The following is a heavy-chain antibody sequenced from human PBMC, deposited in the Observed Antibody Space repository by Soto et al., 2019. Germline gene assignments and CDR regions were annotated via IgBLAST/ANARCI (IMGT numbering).Heavy chain of an antibody. Sequence: QVQLQESGPGLVKPSGTLSLTCAVSGGSISSSNWWSWVRQPPGKGLEWIGAIYHSGSTNYNPYLKRRVTISVDMSTDQFSLKLSSVTAAVTSVYYCARVWTTVTNWFDPWGQGTLVTVSS. CDR1: GGSISSSNW. J-gene: IGHJ5*02. CDR2: IYHSGST. V-gene: IGHV4-4*02. CDR3: ARVWTTVTNWFDP. D-gene: IGHD4-17*01.